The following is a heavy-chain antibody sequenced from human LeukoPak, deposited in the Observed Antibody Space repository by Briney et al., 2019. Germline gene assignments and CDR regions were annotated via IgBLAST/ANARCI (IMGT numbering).Heavy chain of an antibody. CDR3: ARVPWELLYPDY. CDR1: QYIFSNYA. J-gene: IGHJ4*02. CDR2: ISYDESYR. V-gene: IGHV3-30-3*01. D-gene: IGHD1-26*01. Sequence: GGSLRLSCAASQYIFSNYAMHWVRQAPGKGLEWVALISYDESYRYYADSVKGRFTISRDNSKNTLYLQMNSLRADDTAVYYCARVPWELLYPDYWGQGTLVTVSS.